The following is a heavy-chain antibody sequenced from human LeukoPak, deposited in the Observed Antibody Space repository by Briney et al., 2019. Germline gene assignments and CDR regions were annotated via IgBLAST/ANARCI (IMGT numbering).Heavy chain of an antibody. CDR1: GFTFSSYD. D-gene: IGHD1-26*01. J-gene: IGHJ3*02. CDR3: ARVGRNSDAFDI. V-gene: IGHV3-13*01. Sequence: GGSLRLSCAASGFTFSSYDMHWVRQATGKGLEWVSAIGTAGDTYYPGSVKGRFTISRENAKNSLYLQMNSLRAGDTAVYYCARVGRNSDAFDIWGQGTMVTVSS. CDR2: IGTAGDT.